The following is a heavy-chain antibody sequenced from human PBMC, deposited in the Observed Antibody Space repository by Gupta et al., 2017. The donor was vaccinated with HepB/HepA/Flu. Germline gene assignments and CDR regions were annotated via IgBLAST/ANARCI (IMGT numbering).Heavy chain of an antibody. CDR2: INKDGNGK. CDR3: AREAGHSYGNFDS. D-gene: IGHD5-18*01. V-gene: IGHV3-7*01. CDR1: GFLFGDYW. Sequence: EVQLVESGGGLVQPGGSLRLSCAASGFLFGDYWMRWVRQAPGKGLEWVANINKDGNGKYYVDSVKGRFTVSRDNVDNALYLEMNSLRVDDTAVYYCAREAGHSYGNFDSWGQGSLVTISS. J-gene: IGHJ4*02.